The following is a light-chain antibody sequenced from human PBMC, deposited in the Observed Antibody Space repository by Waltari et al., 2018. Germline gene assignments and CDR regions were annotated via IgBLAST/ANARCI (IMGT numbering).Light chain of an antibody. CDR3: SSFTYTTTLV. V-gene: IGLV2-14*01. J-gene: IGLJ3*02. Sequence: QSALTQPAPVSGSLGQSLTISSTGTRRDVGASGQVCWYQQHPGKAPERIIYEVSKRPSGVSDRFSGSKSGNTASLTISGLQADDEADFYCSSFTYTTTLVFGGGTKLTVL. CDR2: EVS. CDR1: RRDVGASGQ.